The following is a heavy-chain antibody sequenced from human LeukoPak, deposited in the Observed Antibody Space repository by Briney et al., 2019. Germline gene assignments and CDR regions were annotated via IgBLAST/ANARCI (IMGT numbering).Heavy chain of an antibody. J-gene: IGHJ1*01. Sequence: GGSLRLSCTASGFTFSSCWMHWVRQAPGKGLEWVAVIWYDGSNKYYADSVKGRFTISRDNYKNTLYLQMNSLRAEDTAVYYCARGDYYDSSGYSQYFQHWGQGTLVTVSS. D-gene: IGHD3-22*01. V-gene: IGHV3-33*08. CDR3: ARGDYYDSSGYSQYFQH. CDR1: GFTFSSCW. CDR2: IWYDGSNK.